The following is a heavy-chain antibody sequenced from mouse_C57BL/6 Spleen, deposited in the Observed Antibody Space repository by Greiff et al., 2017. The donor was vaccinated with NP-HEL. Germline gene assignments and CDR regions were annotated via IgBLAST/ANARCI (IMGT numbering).Heavy chain of an antibody. V-gene: IGHV1-80*01. J-gene: IGHJ2*01. CDR1: GYAFSSYW. CDR2: IYPGDGDT. D-gene: IGHD3-2*02. Sequence: QVQLQQSGAELVKPGASVKISCKASGYAFSSYWMNWVKQMPGKGLEWIGQIYPGDGDTNYNGKFKGKATLTADKSSSTAYMQLSSLTSEDSAVYFCARDSSGFDYWGQGTTLTVSS. CDR3: ARDSSGFDY.